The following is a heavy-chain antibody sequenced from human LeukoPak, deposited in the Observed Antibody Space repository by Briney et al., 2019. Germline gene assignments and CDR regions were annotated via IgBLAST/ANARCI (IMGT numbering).Heavy chain of an antibody. CDR2: INHSGST. CDR3: ARRIGQQPDAEYFQH. V-gene: IGHV4-34*01. CDR1: GGSFSGYY. J-gene: IGHJ1*01. Sequence: SETLSLTCAVYGGSFSGYYWSWIRQPPGKGLEWIGEINHSGSTNYNPSLKSRVTISVDTSKNQFSLKLSSVTAADTAVYYCARRIGQQPDAEYFQHWGQGTLVTVSS. D-gene: IGHD6-13*01.